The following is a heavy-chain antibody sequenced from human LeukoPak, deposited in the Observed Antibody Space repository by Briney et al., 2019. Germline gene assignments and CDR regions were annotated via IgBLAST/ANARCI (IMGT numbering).Heavy chain of an antibody. V-gene: IGHV1-2*06. D-gene: IGHD1-14*01. Sequence: ASVKVSCKASGYTFIGYYMHWVRRAPGQGLEWMGRVNPNTGGTNYTQKFQGRVTMTRDTSISTAYMELSRLRSDDTAVYFCARDWPVTGVDFWGQGTLVTVSS. CDR1: GYTFIGYY. CDR2: VNPNTGGT. CDR3: ARDWPVTGVDF. J-gene: IGHJ4*02.